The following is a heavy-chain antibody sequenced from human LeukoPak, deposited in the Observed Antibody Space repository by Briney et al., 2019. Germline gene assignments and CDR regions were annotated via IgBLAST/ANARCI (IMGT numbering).Heavy chain of an antibody. CDR3: ARDLYYDSSGYYRDY. CDR2: IIPMSGTA. J-gene: IGHJ4*02. Sequence: ASVKVSCKASGGTFNNFAISWVRQAPGQGLEWVGGIIPMSGTANYAQKFQGRVTMTRDTSTSTVYMELSSLRSEDTAVYYCARDLYYDSSGYYRDYWGQGTLVTVSS. D-gene: IGHD3-22*01. V-gene: IGHV1-69*05. CDR1: GGTFNNFA.